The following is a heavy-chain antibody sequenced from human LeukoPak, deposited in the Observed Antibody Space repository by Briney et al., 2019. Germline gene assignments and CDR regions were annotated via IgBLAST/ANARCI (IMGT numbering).Heavy chain of an antibody. CDR1: GFTFRSHG. CDR2: IWYDGSKK. D-gene: IGHD2/OR15-2a*01. Sequence: PGGSLRLSCAASGFTFRSHGMQWVRQAPGKGLEWVAVIWYDGSKKYYADSVKGRFTISRGNSKNTLDLQMSSLRAEDTAEYYCARSNTVISNYYYGMDVWGQGTTVTVSS. CDR3: ARSNTVISNYYYGMDV. V-gene: IGHV3-33*01. J-gene: IGHJ6*02.